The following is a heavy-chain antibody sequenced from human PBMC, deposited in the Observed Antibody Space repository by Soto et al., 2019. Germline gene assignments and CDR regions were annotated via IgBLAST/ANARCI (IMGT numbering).Heavy chain of an antibody. V-gene: IGHV3-48*01. Sequence: PGGSLRLSCAASGFTFSSYSMNWVRQAPGKGLEWVSYISSSSSTLYYADSVKGRFTISRDNAKNSLYLQMNSLRAEDTAVYYCAREVDGSGYYYGPWGQGTLVTVSS. CDR1: GFTFSSYS. CDR2: ISSSSSTL. CDR3: AREVDGSGYYYGP. D-gene: IGHD3-22*01. J-gene: IGHJ5*02.